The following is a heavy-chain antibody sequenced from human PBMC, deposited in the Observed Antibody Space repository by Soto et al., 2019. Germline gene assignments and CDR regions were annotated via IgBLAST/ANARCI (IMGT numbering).Heavy chain of an antibody. Sequence: SETLSLTCTVSGGSISSYYWSWIRQPPGKGLEWIGYIYYSGSTNYNPSLKSRVTISVDTSKNQFSLKLSSVTAADTAVYYCARHSNYDYIWGSYRLDYWGQGTLVTVSS. D-gene: IGHD3-16*02. V-gene: IGHV4-59*08. CDR1: GGSISSYY. CDR2: IYYSGST. CDR3: ARHSNYDYIWGSYRLDY. J-gene: IGHJ4*02.